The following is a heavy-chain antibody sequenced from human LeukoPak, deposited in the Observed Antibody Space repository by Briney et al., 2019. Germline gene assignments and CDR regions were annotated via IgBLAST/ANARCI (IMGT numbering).Heavy chain of an antibody. V-gene: IGHV3-64*01. J-gene: IGHJ4*02. Sequence: SCKASGGTFSSYAMHWVRQAPGKGLEYVSAISSNGGSTYYANSVKGRFTISRDNSKNTLYLQMGSLRAEDMAVYYCARAQYSYGPTDYWGQGTLVTVSS. D-gene: IGHD5-18*01. CDR3: ARAQYSYGPTDY. CDR2: ISSNGGST. CDR1: GGTFSSYA.